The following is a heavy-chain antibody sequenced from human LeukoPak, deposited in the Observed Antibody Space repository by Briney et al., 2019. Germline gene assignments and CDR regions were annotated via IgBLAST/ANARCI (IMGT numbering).Heavy chain of an antibody. Sequence: PGGSLRLSCAAPGFTVSSNYMSWVRQAPGKGLEWVSVIYSGGNTYYADSVRGRFTISRDNSKNTLYLQMNSLRAEDTAVYYCARDLYYYDSSGYLRWGQGTLVTVSS. D-gene: IGHD3-22*01. CDR2: IYSGGNT. CDR1: GFTVSSNY. J-gene: IGHJ4*02. V-gene: IGHV3-53*01. CDR3: ARDLYYYDSSGYLR.